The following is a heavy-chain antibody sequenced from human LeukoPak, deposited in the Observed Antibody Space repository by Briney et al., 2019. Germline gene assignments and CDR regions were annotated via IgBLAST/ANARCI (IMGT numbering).Heavy chain of an antibody. CDR2: INHSGST. J-gene: IGHJ6*02. Sequence: SETLSLTCAVYGGSFSGYYWSWIRQPPGKGLEWIGEINHSGSTNYNPSLKSRVTISVDTSKNQFSLKLSSVTAADTAVYYCARVYYDFWSGYLFGMDVWGQGTTVTVSS. D-gene: IGHD3-3*01. CDR3: ARVYYDFWSGYLFGMDV. V-gene: IGHV4-34*01. CDR1: GGSFSGYY.